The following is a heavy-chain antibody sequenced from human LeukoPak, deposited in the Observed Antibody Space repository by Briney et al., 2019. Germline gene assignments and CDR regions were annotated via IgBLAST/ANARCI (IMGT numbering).Heavy chain of an antibody. CDR1: GYSISGGYY. Sequence: SETLSLTCTVSGYSISGGYYWGWIRQPPGEGLEWIGSIYHSGNTYYNPSLRSRVTISVDTSKNQFSLRLSSVTAADTAVYYGANILSGYEIDYWGQGTLVTVSS. CDR2: IYHSGNT. V-gene: IGHV4-38-2*02. D-gene: IGHD3-9*01. J-gene: IGHJ4*02. CDR3: ANILSGYEIDY.